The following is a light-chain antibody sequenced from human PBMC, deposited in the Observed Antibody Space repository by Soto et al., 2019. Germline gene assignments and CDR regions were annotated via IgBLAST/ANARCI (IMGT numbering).Light chain of an antibody. CDR1: QGIGSY. J-gene: IGKJ5*01. Sequence: IQLTQSPSSLSASVGDRVTITCRASQGIGSYLAWYQQKPGKAPKLLIYAASTLQSRVPSRFNGSGSGTDFTLTISSLQSEDFTTYYCQQLNSYPVTFGLGTRFEFK. V-gene: IGKV1-9*01. CDR2: AAS. CDR3: QQLNSYPVT.